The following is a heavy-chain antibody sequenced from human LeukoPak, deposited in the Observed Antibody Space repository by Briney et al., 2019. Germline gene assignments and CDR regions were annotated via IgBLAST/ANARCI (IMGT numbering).Heavy chain of an antibody. Sequence: SETLSLTCSVYGGSVNGYYWSCIRQPPGKGLEWIGEINHSGTTNYNPSLKSRVTMSLDTSKNQFSLRLNSVTAADTAVYYCARVPLRFLEPFDYWGQGTLVTVSS. D-gene: IGHD3-3*01. CDR1: GGSVNGYY. CDR3: ARVPLRFLEPFDY. V-gene: IGHV4-34*01. J-gene: IGHJ4*02. CDR2: INHSGTT.